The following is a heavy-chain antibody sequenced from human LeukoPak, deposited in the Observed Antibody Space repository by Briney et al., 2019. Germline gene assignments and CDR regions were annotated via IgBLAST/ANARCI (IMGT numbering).Heavy chain of an antibody. J-gene: IGHJ2*01. D-gene: IGHD4-23*01. CDR3: ARIHDYGGKSPQGWYFDL. Sequence: ASVKVSCKASGYTFTSYGISWVRQAPGQGLEWMGWISAYNGNTNYAQKLQGRVTMTTDTSTSTAYMELRSLRSDDTAVYYCARIHDYGGKSPQGWYFDLWGRGTLVTVSS. CDR2: ISAYNGNT. V-gene: IGHV1-18*01. CDR1: GYTFTSYG.